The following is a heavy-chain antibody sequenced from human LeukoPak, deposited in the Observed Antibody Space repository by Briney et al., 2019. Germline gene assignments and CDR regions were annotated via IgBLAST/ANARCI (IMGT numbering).Heavy chain of an antibody. D-gene: IGHD3-10*01. CDR2: ISYDGRQN. J-gene: IGHJ4*02. CDR1: GFTFSTYA. CDR3: SLVGGYYFDY. Sequence: GGSLRLSCAASGFTFSTYAMNWVRQAPGKGLEWVAVISYDGRQNYYADSVKGRFTISRDNSKNTLYLQMNSLRAEDTAVYYCSLVGGYYFDYWGQGTLVTVSS. V-gene: IGHV3-30*04.